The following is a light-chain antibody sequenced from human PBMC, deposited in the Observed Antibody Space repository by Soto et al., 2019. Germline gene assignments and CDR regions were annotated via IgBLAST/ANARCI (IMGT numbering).Light chain of an antibody. V-gene: IGLV2-14*03. CDR2: EVT. J-gene: IGLJ1*01. CDR3: SSYTSRSTFV. Sequence: QSVLTQPASVSGSPGQSITISCTGASSDVGAYDYVSWYQQHPGKAPELMIYEVTNRPSGVSNRFSGSKSGNTASLTISGLQAEDEAGYYCSSYTSRSTFVFGTGTRSPS. CDR1: SSDVGAYDY.